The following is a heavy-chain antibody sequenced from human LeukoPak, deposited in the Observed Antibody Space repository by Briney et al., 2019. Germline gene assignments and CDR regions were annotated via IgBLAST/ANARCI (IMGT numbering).Heavy chain of an antibody. V-gene: IGHV3-74*01. CDR1: GFTFSSYW. Sequence: GGSRRLSCAASGFTFSSYWMHWVRQAPGKGLVWVSRINTDGSSTSYADSVKGRFTISRDNSKNTLYLQMNSLRAEDTAVYYCAKAQQRIVVVPLDYWGQGTLVTVSS. CDR3: AKAQQRIVVVPLDY. D-gene: IGHD3-22*01. CDR2: INTDGSST. J-gene: IGHJ4*02.